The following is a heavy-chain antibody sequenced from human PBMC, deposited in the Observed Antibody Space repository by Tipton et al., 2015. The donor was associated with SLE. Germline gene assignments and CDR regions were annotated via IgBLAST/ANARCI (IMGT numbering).Heavy chain of an antibody. CDR2: IIPIFGTA. CDR3: ASEGGYSSSWYQGYFDY. Sequence: QLVQSGAEVKKPGSSVKVSCKASGGTFSSYAISWVRQAPGQGLEWMGRIIPIFGTANYAQKFQGSVTITADKSTSTAYMELSSLRSEDTAVYYCASEGGYSSSWYQGYFDYWGKGTLVTVSS. CDR1: GGTFSSYA. V-gene: IGHV1-69*06. J-gene: IGHJ4*02. D-gene: IGHD6-13*01.